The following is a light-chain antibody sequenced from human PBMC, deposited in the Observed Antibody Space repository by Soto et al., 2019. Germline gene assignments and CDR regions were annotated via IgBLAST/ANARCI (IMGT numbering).Light chain of an antibody. V-gene: IGKV3-15*01. Sequence: EIVMTQSPATLSVSPGERATLSCRASQSISKNLAWYQQKPGQAPRLLIYGASTRVTGITDRCRGSGSASEITLTISSLQSEDVAVYWCKQYDHGTPRRTFGQGTKLEIK. CDR2: GAS. CDR1: QSISKN. J-gene: IGKJ2*01. CDR3: KQYDHGTPRRT.